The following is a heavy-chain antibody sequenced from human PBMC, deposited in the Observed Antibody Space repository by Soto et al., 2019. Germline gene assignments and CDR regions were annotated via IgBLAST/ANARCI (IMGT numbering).Heavy chain of an antibody. J-gene: IGHJ4*02. Sequence: QVQLVESGGGVVQPGRSLRLSCAASGFTFSSYAMHWVRQAPGKGLEWVAVISYDGSNKYYADSVKGRFTISRDNSKNTLYLQMNSLRAEDTAVYYCARGSALGWGSSIRYFDWFHYFDYWGQGTLVTVSS. D-gene: IGHD3-9*01. V-gene: IGHV3-30-3*01. CDR3: ARGSALGWGSSIRYFDWFHYFDY. CDR2: ISYDGSNK. CDR1: GFTFSSYA.